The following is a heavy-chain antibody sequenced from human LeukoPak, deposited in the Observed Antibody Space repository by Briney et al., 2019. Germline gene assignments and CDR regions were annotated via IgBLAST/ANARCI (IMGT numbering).Heavy chain of an antibody. CDR1: GYTFTGYY. V-gene: IGHV1-2*02. Sequence: VASVKVSCTASGYTFTGYYMHWVRQAPGQGLEWMGWINPNSGGTNYAQKFQGRVTMTRDTSISTAYMELSRLRSDDTAVYYCARGNYDFWSGYPGWGYFDYWGQGTLVTVSS. J-gene: IGHJ4*02. CDR3: ARGNYDFWSGYPGWGYFDY. D-gene: IGHD3-3*01. CDR2: INPNSGGT.